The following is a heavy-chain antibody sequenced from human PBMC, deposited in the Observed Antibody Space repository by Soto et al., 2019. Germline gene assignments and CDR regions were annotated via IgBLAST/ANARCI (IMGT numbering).Heavy chain of an antibody. CDR2: IWYDGSNK. J-gene: IGHJ4*02. D-gene: IGHD1-26*01. CDR3: ARDKVGATKGYFDY. Sequence: RGGSLRLSCAASGFTFSSYGMHWVRQAPGKGLEWVAVIWYDGSNKYYADSVKGRFTISRDNSKNTLYLQMNSLRAEDTAVYYCARDKVGATKGYFDYWGQGTLVTVSS. V-gene: IGHV3-33*01. CDR1: GFTFSSYG.